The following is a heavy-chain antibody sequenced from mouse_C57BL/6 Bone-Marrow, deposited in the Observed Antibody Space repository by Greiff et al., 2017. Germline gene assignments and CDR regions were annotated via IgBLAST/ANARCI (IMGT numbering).Heavy chain of an antibody. V-gene: IGHV5-4*01. CDR2: ISDGGSYT. Sequence: DVQLVESGGGLVKPGGSLKLSCAASGFTFSSYAMSWVRQTPEKRLEWVATISDGGSYTYYPDNVKGRFTSSRDNAKNNLYLQMSHLKSEDTAMYYCAREEYAMDYWGQGTSVTVSS. CDR3: AREEYAMDY. CDR1: GFTFSSYA. J-gene: IGHJ4*01.